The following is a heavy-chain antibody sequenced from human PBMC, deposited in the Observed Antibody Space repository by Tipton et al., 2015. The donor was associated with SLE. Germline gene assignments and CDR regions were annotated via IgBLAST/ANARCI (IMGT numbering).Heavy chain of an antibody. CDR3: ARHPGARHFEY. Sequence: TLSLTCTVSGGSISSSSYYWGWIRQPPGKGLEWIGSIYYSGSTYYNPSLKSRVTISVDTSKNQFSLKLSSVTAADTAVYYCARHPGARHFEYWGQGTLVTVSS. D-gene: IGHD6-6*01. J-gene: IGHJ4*02. CDR1: GGSISSSSYY. V-gene: IGHV4-39*07. CDR2: IYYSGST.